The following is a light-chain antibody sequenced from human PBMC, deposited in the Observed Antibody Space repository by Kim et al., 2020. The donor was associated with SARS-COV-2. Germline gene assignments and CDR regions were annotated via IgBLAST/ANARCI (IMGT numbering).Light chain of an antibody. CDR2: WAS. J-gene: IGKJ2*01. V-gene: IGKV4-1*01. Sequence: RATINFKSSQSVLYSSNNQNYLAWYQQKPGQPPKLLIYWASTRQSGVPERFSGSGSGTDFTLAISSLQAEDVAVYYCQQYYTTPYTFGQGTKLEI. CDR3: QQYYTTPYT. CDR1: QSVLYSSNNQNY.